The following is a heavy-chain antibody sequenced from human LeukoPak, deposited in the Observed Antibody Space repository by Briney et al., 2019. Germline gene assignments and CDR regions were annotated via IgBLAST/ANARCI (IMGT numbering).Heavy chain of an antibody. V-gene: IGHV1-2*04. Sequence: PLASVTVSCKASGYTFTGYYMHWVRQAPGQGLEWMGWINPNSGGTNYAQKFQGWVTMTRDTSISTAYMELSRLRSDDTAVYYCARSLGGKYCSGGSCLLAAFDFWGQGTMVTVSS. D-gene: IGHD2-15*01. CDR2: INPNSGGT. CDR3: ARSLGGKYCSGGSCLLAAFDF. J-gene: IGHJ3*01. CDR1: GYTFTGYY.